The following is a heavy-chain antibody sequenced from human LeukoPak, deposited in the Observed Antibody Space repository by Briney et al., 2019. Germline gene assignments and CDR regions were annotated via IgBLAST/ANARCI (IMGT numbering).Heavy chain of an antibody. V-gene: IGHV3-53*01. J-gene: IGHJ3*02. CDR3: ARDVYCSGGSCSSVAFDI. CDR2: IYSGGST. Sequence: GGSLRLSCAASGFTFSSYWMHWVRQAPGKGLEWVSVIYSGGSTYYADSVKGRFTISRDNSKNTLYLQMNSLRAEDTAVYYCARDVYCSGGSCSSVAFDIWGQGTMVTVSS. CDR1: GFTFSSYW. D-gene: IGHD2-15*01.